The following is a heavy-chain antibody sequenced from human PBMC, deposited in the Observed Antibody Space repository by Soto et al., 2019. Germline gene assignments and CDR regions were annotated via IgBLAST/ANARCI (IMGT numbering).Heavy chain of an antibody. V-gene: IGHV1-69*06. Sequence: ASVKVSCKASGGTFSSYAISWVRQAPGQGLEWMGGIIPIFGTANYAQKFQGRVTITADKSTSTAYMELSSLRSEDTAVYYCASGVTKNAFDIWGQGTMVTVSS. D-gene: IGHD4-17*01. CDR1: GGTFSSYA. J-gene: IGHJ3*02. CDR2: IIPIFGTA. CDR3: ASGVTKNAFDI.